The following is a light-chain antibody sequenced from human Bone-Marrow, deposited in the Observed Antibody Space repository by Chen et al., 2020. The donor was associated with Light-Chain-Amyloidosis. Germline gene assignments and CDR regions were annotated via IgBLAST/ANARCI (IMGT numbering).Light chain of an antibody. CDR1: NIGATS. CDR2: DDS. V-gene: IGLV3-21*02. J-gene: IGLJ3*02. CDR3: QVWDRSSDRPV. Sequence: SYVLPPPSSVSVAPGQTATIAWGGNNIGATSVHGYQQTPGQAPLLVVYDDSDRPSGIPERLSGSNAGNTATLTISRVEAGDEADYYCQVWDRSSDRPVFGGGTKLTVL.